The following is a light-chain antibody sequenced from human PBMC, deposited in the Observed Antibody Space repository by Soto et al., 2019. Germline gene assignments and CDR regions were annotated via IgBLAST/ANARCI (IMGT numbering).Light chain of an antibody. J-gene: IGKJ1*01. Sequence: DIQLTQYPSFLSSSVGDRFTISCRASQGISSYLAWYQKKPGKAPKLLMYAASTLQSGVPSRFSGTGSGTDFTLTINNLQPDDLATYICQQYKSYSTFGRGTKV. CDR2: AAS. CDR3: QQYKSYST. V-gene: IGKV1-9*01. CDR1: QGISSY.